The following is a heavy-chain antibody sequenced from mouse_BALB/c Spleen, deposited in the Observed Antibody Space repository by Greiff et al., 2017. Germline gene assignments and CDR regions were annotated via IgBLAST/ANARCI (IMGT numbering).Heavy chain of an antibody. CDR3: ARQGYGYWYFDV. J-gene: IGHJ1*01. CDR1: GYTFTSYY. CDR2: IYPGNVNT. Sequence: VQLQQSGPELVKPGASVRISCKASGYTFTSYYIHWVKQRPGQGLEWIGWIYPGNVNTKYNEKFKGKATLTADKSSSTAYMQLSSLTSEDSAVYFCARQGYGYWYFDVWGAGTTVTVSS. D-gene: IGHD3-1*01. V-gene: IGHV1S56*01.